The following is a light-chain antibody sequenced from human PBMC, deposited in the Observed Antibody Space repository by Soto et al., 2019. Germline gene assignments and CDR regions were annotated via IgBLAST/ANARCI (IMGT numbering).Light chain of an antibody. CDR3: QQSYSTPQYT. J-gene: IGKJ2*01. V-gene: IGKV1-39*01. CDR1: QRIRSY. CDR2: AAS. Sequence: DIQMTQSPSSLSASVGDRVTITCRASQRIRSYLNWYQQKPGKAPKLLIYAASNLQSGVPSRFSGSGSGTDFTLTISTLQPEDFATYYCQQSYSTPQYTFGQGTKLEIK.